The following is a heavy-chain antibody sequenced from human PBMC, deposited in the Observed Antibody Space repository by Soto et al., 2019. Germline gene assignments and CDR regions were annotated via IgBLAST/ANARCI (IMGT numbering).Heavy chain of an antibody. Sequence: GASVKGSCKASGYTFTIYSMHWVRQAPGQRLEWMGWTNAGNGNTKYSQKFQGRVTITRDTSASTAYMELSSLRSEDTAVYYCARDLGGYSXWGQGTLVTVSS. V-gene: IGHV1-3*01. J-gene: IGHJ4*02. CDR3: ARDLGGYSX. CDR2: TNAGNGNT. CDR1: GYTFTIYS. D-gene: IGHD3-22*01.